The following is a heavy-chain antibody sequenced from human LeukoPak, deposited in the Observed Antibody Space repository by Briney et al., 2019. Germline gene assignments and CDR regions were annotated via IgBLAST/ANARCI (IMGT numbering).Heavy chain of an antibody. CDR2: IYHSGGT. D-gene: IGHD6-19*01. CDR3: ARVGGAVAGTGGAFDI. CDR1: GGSISSSNW. V-gene: IGHV4-4*02. Sequence: SGTLSLTCAVSGGSISSSNWWSWVRQPPGKGLEGVGEIYHSGGTNHNPSLKSRVPISLDKSKNQFPLKPSSVPPADPAVYYCARVGGAVAGTGGAFDIWGQGTMVTVSS. J-gene: IGHJ3*02.